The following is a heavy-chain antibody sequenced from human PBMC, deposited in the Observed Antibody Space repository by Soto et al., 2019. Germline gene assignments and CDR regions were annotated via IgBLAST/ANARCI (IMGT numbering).Heavy chain of an antibody. V-gene: IGHV3-73*01. CDR3: TIDSYKEYDGMDV. CDR2: IRSKANSYAT. J-gene: IGHJ6*02. CDR1: GFTFSGSA. D-gene: IGHD1-20*01. Sequence: GGSLRLSCAASGFTFSGSAMHWVRQASGKGLEWVGRIRSKANSYATAYAASVKGRFTISRDDSKNTAYLQMNSLKTEDTAVYYCTIDSYKEYDGMDVWGQGTTVTVSS.